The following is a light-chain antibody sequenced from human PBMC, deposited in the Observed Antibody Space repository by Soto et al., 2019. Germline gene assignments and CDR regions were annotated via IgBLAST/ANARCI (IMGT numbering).Light chain of an antibody. Sequence: DIQMTQSPSTLSASVGDRVTITCRASQSISSWLAWYQQKPGKAPKLLIYDASSLESGVPSRFSGSGSGTKFTLTISCLQPYDFATYYCQQYSSFWTFGQGTKVEIK. CDR3: QQYSSFWT. V-gene: IGKV1-5*01. J-gene: IGKJ1*01. CDR2: DAS. CDR1: QSISSW.